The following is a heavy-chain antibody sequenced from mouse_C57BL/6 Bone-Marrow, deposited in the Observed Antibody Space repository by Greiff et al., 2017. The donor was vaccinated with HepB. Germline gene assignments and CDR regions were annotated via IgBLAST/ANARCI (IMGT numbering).Heavy chain of an antibody. D-gene: IGHD4-1*01. CDR1: GYSITSGYY. J-gene: IGHJ3*01. CDR2: ISYDGSN. CDR3: ARRGTGAWFAY. Sequence: DVQLVESGPGLVKPSQSLSLTCSVTGYSITSGYYWNWIRQFPGNKLEWMGYISYDGSNNYNPSLKNRISITRDTSKNQFFLKLNSVTTEDTATYYCARRGTGAWFAYWGQGTLVTVSA. V-gene: IGHV3-6*01.